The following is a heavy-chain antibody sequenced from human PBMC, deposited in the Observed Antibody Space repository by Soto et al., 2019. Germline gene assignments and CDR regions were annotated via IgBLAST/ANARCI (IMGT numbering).Heavy chain of an antibody. CDR2: IYYTGST. Sequence: QVQLQESGPGVVKPSQTLSLTCTVSGGSFSSGDYYWSWVRQPPGKGLEWIGYIYYTGSTFNNPSLTSRVSISIGTSKTQFSLKLSSVTAADTAVYYCARIHFGDEPSYYYYGMDVWGQGTTVTVSS. D-gene: IGHD4-17*01. V-gene: IGHV4-30-4*01. CDR3: ARIHFGDEPSYYYYGMDV. J-gene: IGHJ6*02. CDR1: GGSFSSGDYY.